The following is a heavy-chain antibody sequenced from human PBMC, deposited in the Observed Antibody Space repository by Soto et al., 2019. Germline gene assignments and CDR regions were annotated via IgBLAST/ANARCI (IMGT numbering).Heavy chain of an antibody. CDR3: GSGIAAADSEENDYKDV. Sequence: ASVKVSCKASGYTFTGYYMHWVRQAPGQGLEWMGWINPNSGGTNYAQKFQGWVTMTRDTSISTADMELSRLRSDETAVYYCGSGIAAADSEENDYKDVSRRGTADTVS. CDR2: INPNSGGT. J-gene: IGHJ6*03. D-gene: IGHD6-13*01. CDR1: GYTFTGYY. V-gene: IGHV1-2*04.